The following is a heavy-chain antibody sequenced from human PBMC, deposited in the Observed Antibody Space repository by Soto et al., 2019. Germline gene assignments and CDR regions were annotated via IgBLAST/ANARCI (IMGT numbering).Heavy chain of an antibody. V-gene: IGHV3-23*01. J-gene: IGHJ6*02. CDR2: ISGSGGST. CDR3: AKVLGVTQDYYYYGMDV. Sequence: PGGSLRLSCAASGFTFSSYAMSWVRQAPGKGLEWVSAISGSGGSTYYADSVKGRFTISRDNSKNTLYLQMNSLRAEDTAVYYCAKVLGVTQDYYYYGMDVWGHGTTVTVS. D-gene: IGHD4-4*01. CDR1: GFTFSSYA.